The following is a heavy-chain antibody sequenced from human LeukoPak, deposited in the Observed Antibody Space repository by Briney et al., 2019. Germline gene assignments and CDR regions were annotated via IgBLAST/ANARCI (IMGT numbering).Heavy chain of an antibody. V-gene: IGHV3-21*01. CDR3: ARGGSIAARRDDY. D-gene: IGHD6-6*01. CDR1: GFTFSSYS. J-gene: IGHJ4*02. Sequence: GGSLRLSCAASGFTFSSYSMNWVRQAPGKGLEWVSSISSSSSYIYYADSVKGRFTISRDNAKNSLYLQMNSLRAEDMAVYYCARGGSIAARRDDYWGQGTLVTVSS. CDR2: ISSSSSYI.